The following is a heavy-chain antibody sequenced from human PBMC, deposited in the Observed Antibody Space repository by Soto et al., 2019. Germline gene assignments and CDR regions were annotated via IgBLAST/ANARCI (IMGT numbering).Heavy chain of an antibody. D-gene: IGHD6-6*01. J-gene: IGHJ4*02. CDR3: ECAPNSSSFLDF. CDR2: IMPLFRTA. V-gene: IGHV1-69*01. CDR1: RGTFSSYA. Sequence: QVQLVQSGAEVKKPGSSVKVSCKASRGTFSSYAFNWVRQAPGQGLEWMGGIMPLFRTANYAQNFQARITITADESTSTVYMELNSLRSDDTAVCYCECAPNSSSFLDFWGQGTLVTVSS.